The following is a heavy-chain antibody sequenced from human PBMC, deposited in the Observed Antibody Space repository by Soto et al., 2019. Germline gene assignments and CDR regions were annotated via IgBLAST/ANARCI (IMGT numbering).Heavy chain of an antibody. Sequence: ASVKLSSEASGGTFSSYTISWARQAPGQGLEWMGRIIPIVDIANYAQKFQGRVTITADKSTSTAYMELSSLRSEDTAVYYCARGPRGGSGYLSYYSFMDVWAKGTTVTVSS. CDR3: ARGPRGGSGYLSYYSFMDV. CDR1: GGTFSSYT. CDR2: IIPIVDIA. D-gene: IGHD3-22*01. J-gene: IGHJ6*03. V-gene: IGHV1-69*02.